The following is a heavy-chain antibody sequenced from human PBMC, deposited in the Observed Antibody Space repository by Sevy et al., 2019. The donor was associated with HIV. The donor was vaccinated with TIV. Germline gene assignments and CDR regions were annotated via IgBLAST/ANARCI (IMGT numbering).Heavy chain of an antibody. CDR3: AKASIEVAATTGGVFDY. D-gene: IGHD6-19*01. CDR2: ISESGAMT. V-gene: IGHV3-23*01. CDR1: GFTSSSYA. Sequence: GGSLRLSCVASGFTSSSYAMSWVRQAPGKGLEWVSSISESGAMTYYADSVKGRFTISRDNSKSTVYLQMNSLRAEDTAIYYGAKASIEVAATTGGVFDYWGQGTLVTVSS. J-gene: IGHJ4*02.